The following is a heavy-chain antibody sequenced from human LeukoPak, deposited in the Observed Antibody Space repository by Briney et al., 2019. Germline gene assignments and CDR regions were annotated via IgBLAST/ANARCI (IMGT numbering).Heavy chain of an antibody. CDR3: ASSKSSWYGWFDP. J-gene: IGHJ5*02. CDR2: INHSGST. D-gene: IGHD6-13*01. V-gene: IGHV4-34*01. CDR1: GGSFSGYY. Sequence: SETLSLTCAVYGGSFSGYYWSWIRQPPGKGLEWIGEINHSGSTNYNPSLKSRVTISVDTSKNQFSLKLSSVTAADTAVYYCASSKSSWYGWFDPWGQGTLVTVSS.